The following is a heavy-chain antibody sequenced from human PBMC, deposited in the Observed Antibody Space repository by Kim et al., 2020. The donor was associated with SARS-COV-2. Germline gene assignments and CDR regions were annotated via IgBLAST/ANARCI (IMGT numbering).Heavy chain of an antibody. Sequence: GGSLRLSCAASGFTFSSYAMSWVRQAPGKGLEWVAVISYDGSNKYYADSVKGRFTISRDNSKNTLYLQMNSLRAEDTAVYYCARGRSGSYRSSFDYWGQGTLVTVSS. CDR1: GFTFSSYA. V-gene: IGHV3-30*04. CDR3: ARGRSGSYRSSFDY. D-gene: IGHD1-26*01. CDR2: ISYDGSNK. J-gene: IGHJ4*02.